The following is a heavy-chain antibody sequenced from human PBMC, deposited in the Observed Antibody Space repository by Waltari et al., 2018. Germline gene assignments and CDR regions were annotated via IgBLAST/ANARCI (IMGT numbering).Heavy chain of an antibody. J-gene: IGHJ5*02. D-gene: IGHD2-2*01. V-gene: IGHV4-34*01. CDR3: ARVLGCSSTSCYSNWFDP. CDR2: INHSGST. CDR1: GGSFSGYY. Sequence: QVQLQQWGAGLLKPSETLSLTCTVYGGSFSGYYWSWIRQPPGKGLEWIGEINHSGSTHYNPSLKSRVTISVDTSKNQFSLKLSSVTAADTAVYYCARVLGCSSTSCYSNWFDPWGQGTLVTVSS.